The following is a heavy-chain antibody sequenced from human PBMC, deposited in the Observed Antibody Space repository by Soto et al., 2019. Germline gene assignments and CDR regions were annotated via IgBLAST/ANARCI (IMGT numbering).Heavy chain of an antibody. CDR1: GFTVDDYA. CDR2: ISWNSGSI. D-gene: IGHD1-26*01. J-gene: IGHJ5*02. V-gene: IGHV3-9*01. CDR3: AKEIVGAPGWFDP. Sequence: GGSLSLSCASSGFTVDDYAMHWVWEAPGKGLEWVSGISWNSGSIGYADSVKGRFTISRDNAKNSLYLQMNILRAEDTALYYCAKEIVGAPGWFDPWGQGT.